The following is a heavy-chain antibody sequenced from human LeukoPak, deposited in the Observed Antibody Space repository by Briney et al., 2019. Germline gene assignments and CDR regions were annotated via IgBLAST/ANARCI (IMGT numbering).Heavy chain of an antibody. D-gene: IGHD3-22*01. CDR2: ISKDGSQK. J-gene: IGHJ2*01. V-gene: IGHV3-30*04. CDR1: GFTFNTYA. Sequence: PGGSLRLSCEASGFTFNTYALHWVRQAPGKGLEWVASISKDGSQKDYTNSVKGRFTVSRDNSKNTMHLQMNSLSAEDTALFFCARGYDSSPGPLWYFDLWGRGALVTVSS. CDR3: ARGYDSSPGPLWYFDL.